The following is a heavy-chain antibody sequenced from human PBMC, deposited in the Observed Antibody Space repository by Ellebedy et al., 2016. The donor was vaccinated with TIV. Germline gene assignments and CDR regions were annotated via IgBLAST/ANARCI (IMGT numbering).Heavy chain of an antibody. D-gene: IGHD1-26*01. J-gene: IGHJ4*02. V-gene: IGHV4-39*01. CDR2: IYYSGNT. CDR1: GGSVSSSPYY. Sequence: SETLSLTCTVSGGSVSSSPYYWGWIRQPPGKGLEWIGTIYYSGNTYYNPSLKSRVTISVDTSKNQFSLELTYVTAADTAVYYCARRTDSGSYYDYFNHWGQGTRVTVSS. CDR3: ARRTDSGSYYDYFNH.